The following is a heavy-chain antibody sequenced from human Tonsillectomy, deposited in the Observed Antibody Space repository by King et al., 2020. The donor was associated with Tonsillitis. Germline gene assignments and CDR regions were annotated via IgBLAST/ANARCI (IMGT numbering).Heavy chain of an antibody. J-gene: IGHJ3*02. CDR2: ISSSRSYI. CDR3: AGAGDSSGYYFSI. D-gene: IGHD3-22*01. V-gene: IGHV3-21*01. CDR1: GFTFSSYT. Sequence: VQLVESGGGLVKPGGSLRLSCAASGFTFSSYTMNWVRQAPGKGLEWVSSISSSRSYIYYANSVKGRFTISRDNAKNSLYLQMNSLRAEDTAVYYCAGAGDSSGYYFSIWGQGTMVTVSS.